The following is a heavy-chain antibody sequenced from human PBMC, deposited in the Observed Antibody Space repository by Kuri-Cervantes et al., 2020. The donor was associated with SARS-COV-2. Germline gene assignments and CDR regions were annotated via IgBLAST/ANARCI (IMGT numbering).Heavy chain of an antibody. J-gene: IGHJ3*02. D-gene: IGHD3-9*01. Sequence: ASVKVSCKASGYILTDYYIHWVRQAPGQGLEWMGWINPNTGGTNYAQKFQGWVTMTRDTSISTVYMVLNRLRSDDTGVYYCARGGAARGVLRFFDWFEAFETWGQGTMVTVSS. CDR3: ARGGAARGVLRFFDWFEAFET. CDR1: GYILTDYY. CDR2: INPNTGGT. V-gene: IGHV1-2*04.